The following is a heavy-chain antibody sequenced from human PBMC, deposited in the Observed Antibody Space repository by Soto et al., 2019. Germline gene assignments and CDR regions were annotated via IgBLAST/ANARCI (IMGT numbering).Heavy chain of an antibody. D-gene: IGHD1-26*01. J-gene: IGHJ3*01. V-gene: IGHV1-18*01. CDR3: ARLLTEGATFREDAFDL. CDR1: RYTFTSHG. Sequence: QVQLVQSGGDVKTPGASVKVSCTTFRYTFTSHGIAWVRQAPGQGLEWMGWISTFNDKTDYAQKFQGRVTMTADTLTSTVHMELRSLRSDDTAVYYCARLLTEGATFREDAFDLWGQGTKVTVSS. CDR2: ISTFNDKT.